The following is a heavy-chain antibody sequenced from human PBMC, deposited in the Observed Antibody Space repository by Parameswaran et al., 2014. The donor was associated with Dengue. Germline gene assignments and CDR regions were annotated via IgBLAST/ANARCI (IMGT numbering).Heavy chain of an antibody. J-gene: IGHJ5*02. Sequence: VRQGSREGLEWMGIIYPGDSDTRYSPSFQGQVTISADKSISTAYLQWSSLKASDTAMYYCARWRRASSSWEPNWFDPWGQGTLVTVSS. V-gene: IGHV5-51*01. CDR3: ARWRRASSSWEPNWFDP. CDR2: IYPGDSDT. D-gene: IGHD6-13*01.